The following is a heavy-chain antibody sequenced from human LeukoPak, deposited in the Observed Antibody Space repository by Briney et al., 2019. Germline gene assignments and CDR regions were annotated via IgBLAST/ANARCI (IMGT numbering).Heavy chain of an antibody. D-gene: IGHD3-3*01. Sequence: GGSLRLSCAASGFTFSSYSMNWVRQAPGKGLEYVSAISSNGGSTYYANSVKGRFTISRDNSKNTLYLQMGSLRAEDMAVYYCAREGEYYDFWSGPRYYMDVWGKGTTVTVSS. CDR1: GFTFSSYS. CDR3: AREGEYYDFWSGPRYYMDV. CDR2: ISSNGGST. J-gene: IGHJ6*03. V-gene: IGHV3-64*01.